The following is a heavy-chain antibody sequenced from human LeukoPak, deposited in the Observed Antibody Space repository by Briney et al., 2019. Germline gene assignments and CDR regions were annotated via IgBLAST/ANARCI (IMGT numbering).Heavy chain of an antibody. Sequence: GGSLRLSCVVSGFPVRSNDMSWVRQAPGKGLEWVSAIYSAGTPYYADSVKGRFTISRDNAKNSLYLQMNSLRAEDTAVYYCARDPSIAAAQYYMDVWGKGTTVTVSS. CDR1: GFPVRSND. V-gene: IGHV3-53*01. J-gene: IGHJ6*03. D-gene: IGHD6-13*01. CDR2: IYSAGTP. CDR3: ARDPSIAAAQYYMDV.